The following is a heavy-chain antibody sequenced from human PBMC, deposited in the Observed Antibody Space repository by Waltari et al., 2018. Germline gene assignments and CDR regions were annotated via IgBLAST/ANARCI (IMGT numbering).Heavy chain of an antibody. CDR1: GDPVTSSSW. CDR2: IHGSGKT. V-gene: IGHV4-4*02. Sequence: QLQLQQSGPGLVKPSASLSLTCAVSGDPVTSSSWWLWVRKPPGKGLEWIGQIHGSGKTNYNPSLESRVTMSLDTSNNRFSLKVFSATAADTAVYYCARDRGRGLYLDSWGQGTLVTVSP. CDR3: ARDRGRGLYLDS. D-gene: IGHD2-15*01. J-gene: IGHJ4*02.